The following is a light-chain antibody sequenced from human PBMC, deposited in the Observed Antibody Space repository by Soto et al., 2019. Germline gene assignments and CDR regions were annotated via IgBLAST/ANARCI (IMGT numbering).Light chain of an antibody. Sequence: QSALTQPASVSGSPGQSITISCTGTSSDVGGYNYVAWYQQHPGKAPKFIIYQVSHRPSGVSNRFSGSKSGNTASLTISGLQTEDEADYFCSSYTSDTNWVFGGGTKLTVL. V-gene: IGLV2-14*01. CDR1: SSDVGGYNY. CDR3: SSYTSDTNWV. CDR2: QVS. J-gene: IGLJ3*02.